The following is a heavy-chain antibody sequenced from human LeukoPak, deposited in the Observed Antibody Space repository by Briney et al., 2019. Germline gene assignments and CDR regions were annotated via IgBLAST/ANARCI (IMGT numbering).Heavy chain of an antibody. V-gene: IGHV1-2*02. CDR1: GYTFTGYY. J-gene: IGHJ4*02. D-gene: IGHD3-3*01. Sequence: ASVKVSRKASGYTFTGYYMHWVRQAPGQGLEWMGWINPNSGGTNYAQKFQGRVTMTRDTSISTAYMELSRLRSDDTAVYYCARGGDFWSGTLDYWGQGTLVTVSS. CDR2: INPNSGGT. CDR3: ARGGDFWSGTLDY.